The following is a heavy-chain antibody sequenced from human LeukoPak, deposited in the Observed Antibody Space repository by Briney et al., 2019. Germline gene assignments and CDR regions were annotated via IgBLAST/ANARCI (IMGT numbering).Heavy chain of an antibody. CDR1: GFTFSSYA. V-gene: IGHV3-7*01. D-gene: IGHD1-1*01. Sequence: GGSLRLSCVASGFTFSSYAMSWFRQVPGKGLEWVAHINQDGSVKNYVDSVKGRFTISRDNANNFLYLQMNSLRAEDTAVYYCAKDKNWNVCDYWGRGTLVTVSS. CDR3: AKDKNWNVCDY. CDR2: INQDGSVK. J-gene: IGHJ4*02.